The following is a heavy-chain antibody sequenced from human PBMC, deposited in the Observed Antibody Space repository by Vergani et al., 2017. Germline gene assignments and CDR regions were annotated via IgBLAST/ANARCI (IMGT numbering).Heavy chain of an antibody. Sequence: QVQLVESGGGVFQPGRSLRLPCAASGFTFNQYGMHWVRQAPGKGLEWVAVTWYDGNNKQYADSVKGRFTISRDNSKSTMYLQMNSLRDEDTGVYYCARDLRLLYNRFDPWGQGTLVTVSS. V-gene: IGHV3-33*01. CDR1: GFTFNQYG. CDR3: ARDLRLLYNRFDP. D-gene: IGHD1-14*01. CDR2: TWYDGNNK. J-gene: IGHJ5*02.